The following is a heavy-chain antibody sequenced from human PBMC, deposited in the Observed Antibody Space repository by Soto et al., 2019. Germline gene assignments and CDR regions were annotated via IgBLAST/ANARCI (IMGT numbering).Heavy chain of an antibody. CDR2: ISSDGATK. Sequence: PGGSLRLSCTASGFAFRSHAMQWARQAPGKGLEWVAVISSDGATKYVADSLKGRFTISRDNFESTMSLQMNNLRPEDTALYYCARSSVHIAAAGRLDLWGPGTLVTVSS. CDR3: ARSSVHIAAAGRLDL. D-gene: IGHD6-13*01. J-gene: IGHJ5*02. V-gene: IGHV3-30*14. CDR1: GFAFRSHA.